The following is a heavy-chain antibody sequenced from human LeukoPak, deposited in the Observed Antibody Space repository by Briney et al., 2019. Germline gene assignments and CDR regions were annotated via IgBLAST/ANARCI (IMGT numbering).Heavy chain of an antibody. CDR3: TTTRITMVRGVITRFDY. D-gene: IGHD3-10*01. CDR2: IERKTDGGTT. J-gene: IGHJ4*02. CDR1: RFTSSNAW. V-gene: IGHV3-15*04. Sequence: PGGSLRLSCAVSRFTSSNAWMSWVRQAPGPGLEWFGRIERKTDGGTTDYAAPVKGRLTISRDDSKNTLYLQMNSLKTEDTAVYYCTTTRITMVRGVITRFDYWGQGTLVTVSS.